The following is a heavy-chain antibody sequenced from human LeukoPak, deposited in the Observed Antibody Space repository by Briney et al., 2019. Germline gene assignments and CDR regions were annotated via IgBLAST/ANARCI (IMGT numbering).Heavy chain of an antibody. V-gene: IGHV3-23*01. CDR1: GFTFSSYA. CDR2: ISGSGGST. D-gene: IGHD2-21*02. Sequence: AGESLRLSCAASGFTFSSYAMSWVRQPPGKGLEWVSAISGSGGSTYYADSVKGRFTISRDNSKNTLYLQMNSLRAEDTAVYYCAKLGYCGGDCHLGAFDIWGQGTMVTVSS. J-gene: IGHJ3*02. CDR3: AKLGYCGGDCHLGAFDI.